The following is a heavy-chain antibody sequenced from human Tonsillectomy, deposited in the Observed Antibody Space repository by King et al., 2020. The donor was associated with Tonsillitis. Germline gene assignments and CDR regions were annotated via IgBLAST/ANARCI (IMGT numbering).Heavy chain of an antibody. V-gene: IGHV1-18*01. CDR2: ISAYNGNT. J-gene: IGHJ5*02. Sequence: VQLVESGAEVKKPGASVKVSCKASGYTFTSYGISWVRQAPGQGLEWMGWISAYNGNTNYAQKLQGRVTMTTDTSTSTAYMELRSLRSDDTAVYYWARDPGQYEGPRPRGNWFDPWGQGTLVTVSS. CDR3: ARDPGQYEGPRPRGNWFDP. D-gene: IGHD2-2*01. CDR1: GYTFTSYG.